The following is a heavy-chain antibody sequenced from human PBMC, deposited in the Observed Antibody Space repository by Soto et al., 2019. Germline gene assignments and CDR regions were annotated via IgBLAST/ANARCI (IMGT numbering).Heavy chain of an antibody. CDR2: INHSGST. D-gene: IGHD3-22*01. Sequence: VQLVESGGGLIQPGGSLRLSCAASGFTVSSNYMSWVRQAPGKGLEWIGEINHSGSTNYNPSLKSRVTISVDTSKNQFSLKLSSVTAADTAVYYCARGRYYDSSGYYFYYYYGMDVWGQGTTVTVSS. CDR3: ARGRYYDSSGYYFYYYYGMDV. J-gene: IGHJ6*02. V-gene: IGHV4-34*01. CDR1: GFTVSSNY.